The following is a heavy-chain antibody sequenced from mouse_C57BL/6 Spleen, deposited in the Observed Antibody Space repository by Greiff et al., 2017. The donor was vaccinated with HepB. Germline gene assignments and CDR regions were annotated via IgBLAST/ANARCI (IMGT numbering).Heavy chain of an antibody. D-gene: IGHD2-2*01. CDR2: IDPSDSYT. Sequence: QVQLQQSGAELVKPGASVKLSCKASGYTFTSYWMQWVKQRPGQGLEWIGEIDPSDSYTNYNQKFKGKATLTVDTSSSTAYMQLSSLTSEDSAVYYCARDGYDSFAYWGQGTLVTVSA. CDR1: GYTFTSYW. J-gene: IGHJ3*01. CDR3: ARDGYDSFAY. V-gene: IGHV1-50*01.